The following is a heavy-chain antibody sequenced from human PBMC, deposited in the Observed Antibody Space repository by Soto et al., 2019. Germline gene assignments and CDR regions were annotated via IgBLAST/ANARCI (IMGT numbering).Heavy chain of an antibody. CDR1: GFNFSDFY. CDR3: ASQLQGSRRKSYFHF. Sequence: QVQLVESGGALVKPGGSLRLSCAASGFNFSDFYISWIRQAPGNGLEWVSFISATGETIYYAESVKGRFPISRDNAQNSLDLQMNSLRDEDTAIYSCASQLQGSRRKSYFHFWGQGTLVTVSS. J-gene: IGHJ4*02. CDR2: ISATGETI. D-gene: IGHD1-26*01. V-gene: IGHV3-11*01.